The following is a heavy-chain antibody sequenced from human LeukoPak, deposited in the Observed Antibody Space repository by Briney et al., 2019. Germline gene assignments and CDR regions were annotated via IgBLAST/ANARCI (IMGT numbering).Heavy chain of an antibody. D-gene: IGHD2-2*01. CDR3: ARADIVVVPEAGFDP. V-gene: IGHV4-61*02. CDR1: GGSISTGSYY. J-gene: IGHJ5*02. CDR2: IYTSGST. Sequence: SETLSLTCTVSGGSISTGSYYWSWIRQPAGKGLEWIGRIYTSGSTNYNPSLKSRVTISVDTSKNQFSLKLSSVTAADTAVYYCARADIVVVPEAGFDPWGQGTLVTVSS.